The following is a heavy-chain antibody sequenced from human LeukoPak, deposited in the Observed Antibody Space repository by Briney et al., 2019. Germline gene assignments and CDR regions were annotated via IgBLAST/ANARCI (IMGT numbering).Heavy chain of an antibody. J-gene: IGHJ5*02. CDR2: INPNSGVT. V-gene: IGHV1-2*02. CDR1: GYTFTGYY. Sequence: GASVKVSCKASGYTFTGYYIHWVRQAPGQGLEWMGWINPNSGVTHYPQKFQDRVTMTRDTSMSTAYMEISRLRYDDTAVYYCGRGIQSFDPWGQGTLVTVSS. CDR3: GRGIQSFDP.